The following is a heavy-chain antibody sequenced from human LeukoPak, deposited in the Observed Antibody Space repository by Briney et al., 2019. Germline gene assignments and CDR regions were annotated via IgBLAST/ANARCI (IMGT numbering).Heavy chain of an antibody. J-gene: IGHJ5*02. CDR2: ITASGTT. CDR1: GVTFDDYA. Sequence: PGGSLRLSCVASGVTFDDYAAHWVRQTPGKGLQWVSLITASGTTYYADSVRGRFTISRDHSKNSLYLQMNSLRTEDTALYYCAKDSESTGYSRLGWFDPWGQGTLVTVSS. CDR3: AKDSESTGYSRLGWFDP. V-gene: IGHV3-43*02. D-gene: IGHD6-13*01.